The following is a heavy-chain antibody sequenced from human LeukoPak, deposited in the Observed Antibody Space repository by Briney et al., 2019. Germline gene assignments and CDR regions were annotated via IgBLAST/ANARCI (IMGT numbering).Heavy chain of an antibody. V-gene: IGHV1-18*01. CDR3: ATAVRSLRYFDWLLRD. CDR1: GYTFTSYG. J-gene: IGHJ4*02. CDR2: ISAYNGNT. D-gene: IGHD3-9*01. Sequence: ASVKVSCKASGYTFTSYGISWVRQAPGQGLEWMGWISAYNGNTNYAQKLQGRVTMTTDTSTSTAYMELRSLRSDDTAVYYCATAVRSLRYFDWLLRDWGQGTLVTVSS.